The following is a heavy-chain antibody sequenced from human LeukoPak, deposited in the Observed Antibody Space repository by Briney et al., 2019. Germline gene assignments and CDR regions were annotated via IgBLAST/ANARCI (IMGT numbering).Heavy chain of an antibody. J-gene: IGHJ6*02. Sequence: ASVKVSCKASGYTFTSYGISWVRQAPGQGLEWMGWISAYNGNTNYAQKLQGRVTMTTDTSTSTAYMELRSLRSDDTAVYYCARDHFTTMVTTWGYYYYGMDVWGQGTTVTVSS. CDR2: ISAYNGNT. D-gene: IGHD4-17*01. V-gene: IGHV1-18*01. CDR3: ARDHFTTMVTTWGYYYYGMDV. CDR1: GYTFTSYG.